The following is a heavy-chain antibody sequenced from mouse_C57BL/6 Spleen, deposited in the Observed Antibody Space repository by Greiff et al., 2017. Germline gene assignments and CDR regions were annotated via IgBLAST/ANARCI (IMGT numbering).Heavy chain of an antibody. CDR1: GYTFTSYW. Sequence: QVQLQQPGAELVKPGASVKLSCKASGYTFTSYWMHWVKQRPGQGLERIGMIHPNSGSTNYNEKFKSKATLTVDKSSSTAYMQLSSLTSEDSAVYYCARWVDYYGSSYPHWYFDVWGTGTTVTVSS. V-gene: IGHV1-64*01. D-gene: IGHD1-1*01. CDR2: IHPNSGST. CDR3: ARWVDYYGSSYPHWYFDV. J-gene: IGHJ1*03.